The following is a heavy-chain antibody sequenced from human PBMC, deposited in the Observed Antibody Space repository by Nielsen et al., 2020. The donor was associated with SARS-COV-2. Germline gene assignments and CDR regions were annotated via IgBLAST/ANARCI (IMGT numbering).Heavy chain of an antibody. CDR3: ARPISRRVSGSSWLPSDY. J-gene: IGHJ4*02. V-gene: IGHV1-46*01. CDR1: GYIVTNYY. Sequence: ASVKVSCKASGYIVTNYYMHWIRQAPGQGLEWMGIINPSGGATSYAEKFRGRVTMTRDTSANIVYMELSRLTSEDTAFYYCARPISRRVSGSSWLPSDYWGQGTLVTVSS. CDR2: INPSGGAT. D-gene: IGHD6-13*01.